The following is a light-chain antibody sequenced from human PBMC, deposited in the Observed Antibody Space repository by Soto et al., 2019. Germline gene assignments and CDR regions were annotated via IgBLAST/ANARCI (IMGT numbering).Light chain of an antibody. CDR1: QTVTSNY. CDR2: GAS. CDR3: QQYGSSWWT. J-gene: IGKJ1*01. Sequence: EIVMTQSPATLSVSPGERATLSCRASQTVTSNYLAWYQQKPGQAPRLLIHGASSRATGIPDRFSGSGSGTDFTLTISRLEPEDFAVYYCQQYGSSWWTFGQGTKVDIK. V-gene: IGKV3-20*01.